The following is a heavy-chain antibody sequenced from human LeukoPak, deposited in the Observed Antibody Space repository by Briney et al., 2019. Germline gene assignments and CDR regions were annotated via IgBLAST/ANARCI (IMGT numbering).Heavy chain of an antibody. Sequence: PSETLSLTCTVSGGSISSYYWSWIRQPPGKGLEWIGYIYYSGSTNYNPSLKSRVTISVDTSKNQFSLKLSSVTAADTAVYYCAGGTHDFWSGRPYNWFDPWGQGTLVTVSS. CDR1: GGSISSYY. CDR2: IYYSGST. J-gene: IGHJ5*02. D-gene: IGHD3-3*01. V-gene: IGHV4-59*01. CDR3: AGGTHDFWSGRPYNWFDP.